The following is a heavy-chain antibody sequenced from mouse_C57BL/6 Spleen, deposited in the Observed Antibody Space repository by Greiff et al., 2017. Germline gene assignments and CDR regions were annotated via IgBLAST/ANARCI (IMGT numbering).Heavy chain of an antibody. J-gene: IGHJ2*01. V-gene: IGHV1-52*01. CDR3: ASSLYYGSSFDY. Sequence: VQLQQPGAELVRPGSSVKLSCKASGYTFTSYWMHWVKQRPIQGLEWIGNIDPSDSETHYNQKFKVKATLTVDKSSSTAYMQLSSLTSEDSAVYYGASSLYYGSSFDYWGQGTTLTVSS. CDR2: IDPSDSET. CDR1: GYTFTSYW. D-gene: IGHD1-1*01.